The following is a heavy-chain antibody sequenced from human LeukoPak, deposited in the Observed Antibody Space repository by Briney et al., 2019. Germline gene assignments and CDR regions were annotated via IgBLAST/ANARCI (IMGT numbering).Heavy chain of an antibody. CDR3: ARAGRNSVLRFLEWPLALMDV. CDR1: GGSISSTTYY. J-gene: IGHJ6*03. D-gene: IGHD3-3*01. Sequence: SETLSLTCTVSGGSISSTTYYWDWIRQPPGKGLEWIVTIYYSGSTNYNPSLKSRVTISVDTSKNQFSLKLSSVTAADTAVYYCARAGRNSVLRFLEWPLALMDVWGKGTTVTVSS. V-gene: IGHV4-39*07. CDR2: IYYSGST.